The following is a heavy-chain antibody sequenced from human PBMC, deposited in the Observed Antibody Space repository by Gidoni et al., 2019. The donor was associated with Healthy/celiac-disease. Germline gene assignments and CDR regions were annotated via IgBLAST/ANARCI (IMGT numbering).Heavy chain of an antibody. CDR1: GFTFSSYC. CDR3: ARSRLVLGYFDL. J-gene: IGHJ2*01. Sequence: QVQLVESGGGVVQPGRSLRLSCAASGFTFSSYCMHWVRQAPGKGLEWVAVIWYDGSNKYYADSVKGRFTISRDNSKNTLYLQMNSLRAEDTAVYYCARSRLVLGYFDLWGRGTLVTVSS. D-gene: IGHD6-19*01. CDR2: IWYDGSNK. V-gene: IGHV3-33*01.